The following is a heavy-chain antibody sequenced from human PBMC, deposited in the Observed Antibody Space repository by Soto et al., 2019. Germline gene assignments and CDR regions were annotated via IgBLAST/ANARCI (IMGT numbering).Heavy chain of an antibody. J-gene: IGHJ5*02. CDR2: ISTYNGNT. D-gene: IGHD6-6*01. CDR3: AREGSSNWFDP. CDR1: GYTFTNFG. Sequence: VASVKVSCKASGYTFTNFGINWVRQAPGQGLEWMGWISTYNGNTNYAPKLQGRVTMTTDTSTTTAYMELRSLRSDDTAVYYCAREGSSNWFDPWGQGTLVTVSS. V-gene: IGHV1-18*04.